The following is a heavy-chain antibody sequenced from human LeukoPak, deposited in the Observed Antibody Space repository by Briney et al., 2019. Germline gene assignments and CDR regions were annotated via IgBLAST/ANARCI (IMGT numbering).Heavy chain of an antibody. CDR3: ARDGGGSENDAFDI. V-gene: IGHV4-4*07. Sequence: SETLSLTCTVPGGSMSSYYWSCIRQPAGKGLEYIGRIYTSGDTNSNPSLKSRVTMSVDTSNNQFSLKLRSVTAADTAVYYCARDGGGSENDAFDIWGQGTMVTVSS. D-gene: IGHD2-15*01. CDR1: GGSMSSYY. CDR2: IYTSGDT. J-gene: IGHJ3*02.